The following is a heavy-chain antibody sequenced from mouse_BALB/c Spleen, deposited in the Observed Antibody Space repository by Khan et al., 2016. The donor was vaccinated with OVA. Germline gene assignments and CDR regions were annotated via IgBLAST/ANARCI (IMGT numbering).Heavy chain of an antibody. CDR1: GYTFTNYG. CDR2: INTYTGKP. V-gene: IGHV9-1*02. D-gene: IGHD2-4*01. J-gene: IGHJ3*01. Sequence: QIQLVQSGPELKKPGETVKISCKASGYTFTNYGMNWVKQAPGKGLKWMGWINTYTGKPTYADDFTGRFTFSLDTSASTSFLQLNNLKNEDMATYFCARGLNYDGSWFAYWGQGTLVTVSA. CDR3: ARGLNYDGSWFAY.